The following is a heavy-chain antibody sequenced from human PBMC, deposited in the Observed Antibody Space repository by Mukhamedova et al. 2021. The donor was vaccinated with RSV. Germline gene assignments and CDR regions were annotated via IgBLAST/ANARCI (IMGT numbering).Heavy chain of an antibody. D-gene: IGHD5-18*01. J-gene: IGHJ6*01. CDR3: VRDPRPWIRGPSYY. V-gene: IGHV3-21*06. CDR1: GFVFSIHN. CDR2: ISGNGGYI. Sequence: GFVFSIHNMNWVRQVPGKGLEWVSSISGNGGYISYADSVKGRFTISRANAKNSLHLQMDSLRSEDTAVDYCVRDPRPWIRGPSYY.